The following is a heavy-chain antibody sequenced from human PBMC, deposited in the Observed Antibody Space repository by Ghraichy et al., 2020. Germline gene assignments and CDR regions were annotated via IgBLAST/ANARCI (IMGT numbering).Heavy chain of an antibody. V-gene: IGHV3-7*03. CDR1: GFTFSGFW. CDR3: ARAGSQGSGISDY. Sequence: LNISCAASGFTFSGFWMTWVRQAPGKGLEWVTNIKQDGSEGHYVDSVEGRFTISRDNAKDSLYLQMNSLRGEDTAVYYCARAGSQGSGISDYWGQGTLVTVSS. D-gene: IGHD1-1*01. J-gene: IGHJ4*02. CDR2: IKQDGSEG.